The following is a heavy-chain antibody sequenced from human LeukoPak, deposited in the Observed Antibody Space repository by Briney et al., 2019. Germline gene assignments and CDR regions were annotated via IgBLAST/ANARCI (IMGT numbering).Heavy chain of an antibody. Sequence: GGSLRLSSAASVFTFSSYAIRWVREAPGKGLEWVSTISGSGANTYYADSVKGTFTISRDRSKNTLYLQMNTLRAEDTALYYCARAFPAGSGSFGPYFDYWGQGTLVTVSS. CDR2: ISGSGANT. V-gene: IGHV3-23*01. J-gene: IGHJ4*02. CDR3: ARAFPAGSGSFGPYFDY. CDR1: VFTFSSYA. D-gene: IGHD3-10*01.